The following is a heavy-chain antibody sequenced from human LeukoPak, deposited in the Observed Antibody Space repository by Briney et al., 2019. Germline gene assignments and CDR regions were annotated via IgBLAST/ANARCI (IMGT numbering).Heavy chain of an antibody. CDR2: ISGNGGNT. CDR1: GFTFSSYA. J-gene: IGHJ4*02. Sequence: PGGSLRLSCAASGFTFSSYAMSWVRQAPGKGLEWVSSISGNGGNTYYADSVEGRFTISRDNSKNTLYLQMNSLRAEDTAVYYCAKNGMASAMRRYFDYWGQGTLVTVSS. D-gene: IGHD2-2*01. V-gene: IGHV3-23*01. CDR3: AKNGMASAMRRYFDY.